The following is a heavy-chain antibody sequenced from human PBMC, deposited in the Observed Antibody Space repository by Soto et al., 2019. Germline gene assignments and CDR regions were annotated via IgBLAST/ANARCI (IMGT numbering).Heavy chain of an antibody. Sequence: SGGSLRLSCAASGFTFSSYAMHWVRQAPGKGLEWVAVISYDGSNKYYADSVKGRFTISRDNSKNTLYLQMNSLRAEDTAVYYCARGSGSSWTYYFDYWGQGTLVT. CDR2: ISYDGSNK. CDR1: GFTFSSYA. D-gene: IGHD6-13*01. V-gene: IGHV3-30-3*01. CDR3: ARGSGSSWTYYFDY. J-gene: IGHJ4*02.